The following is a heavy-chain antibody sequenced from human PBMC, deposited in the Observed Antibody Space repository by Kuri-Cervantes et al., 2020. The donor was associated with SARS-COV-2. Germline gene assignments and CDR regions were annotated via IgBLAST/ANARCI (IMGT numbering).Heavy chain of an antibody. D-gene: IGHD3/OR15-3a*01. CDR3: ARVYEYVRLDWGMDV. J-gene: IGHJ6*02. V-gene: IGHV3-30*04. CDR1: GFTFSNYA. CDR2: ISYYGSSN. Sequence: GGSLRLSCAVSGFTFSNYAMHWVRQAPGKGLEWVAVISYYGSSNYYADSVKRRFTISRDNPKNTLYLQMSRLTIEETAVYYCARVYEYVRLDWGMDVWGQGTTVTVSS.